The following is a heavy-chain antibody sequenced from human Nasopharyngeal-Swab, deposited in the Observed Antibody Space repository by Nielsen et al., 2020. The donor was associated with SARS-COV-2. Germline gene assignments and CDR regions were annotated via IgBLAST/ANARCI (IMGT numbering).Heavy chain of an antibody. V-gene: IGHV4-39*01. Sequence: SETLSLTCTVSGGSISSGSSYWDWIRQPPGRGLEWIGSIHYSGSTYYNPSLKSRVTMSVDTSKNQCSLKLSSVTAADTAVYYCARRELGYCSGGSCFWFDPWGQGTLVTVSS. CDR3: ARRELGYCSGGSCFWFDP. J-gene: IGHJ5*02. CDR2: IHYSGST. D-gene: IGHD2-15*01. CDR1: GGSISSGSSY.